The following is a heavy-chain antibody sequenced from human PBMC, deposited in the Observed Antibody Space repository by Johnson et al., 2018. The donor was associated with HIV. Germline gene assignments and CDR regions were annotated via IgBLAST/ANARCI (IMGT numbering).Heavy chain of an antibody. D-gene: IGHD1-26*01. V-gene: IGHV3-13*01. J-gene: IGHJ3*01. CDR2: IGSAGDT. CDR3: AKGRMGASGSYNV. CDR1: GFTFSSYD. Sequence: VQLVESGGGLVQPGGSLRLSCAASGFTFSSYDMHWVRQATGKGLEWVSTIGSAGDTYYPGSVKGRFTIPRDNSKNTLYLQMNSLRAEDTALYYCAKGRMGASGSYNVWGQGTMVTVSS.